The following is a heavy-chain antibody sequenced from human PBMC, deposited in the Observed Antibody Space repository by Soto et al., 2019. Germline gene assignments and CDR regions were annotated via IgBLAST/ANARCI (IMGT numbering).Heavy chain of an antibody. D-gene: IGHD3-10*01. CDR1: GGSISSSSYY. J-gene: IGHJ4*02. CDR3: ARVGGSGSYYVDY. CDR2: IYYSGST. V-gene: IGHV4-39*01. Sequence: QLQLQESGPGLVKPSETLSLTCTVSGGSISSSSYYWGWIRQPPGKGLEWIGSIYYSGSTYYNPSLKSRFTISVDTSKNQFSLKLSSVTAADTAVYYCARVGGSGSYYVDYWGQGTLVTVSS.